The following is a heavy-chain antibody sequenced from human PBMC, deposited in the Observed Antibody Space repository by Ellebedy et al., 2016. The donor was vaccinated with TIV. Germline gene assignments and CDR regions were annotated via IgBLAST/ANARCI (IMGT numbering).Heavy chain of an antibody. V-gene: IGHV4-39*07. Sequence: GSLRLSCSLSGGSISSGSYYWGWSRQPPGQGLDWIGNMYYSGSTYYNPSLKSRVTISGDTSKNLFSLKLRSVTAADTAVYYCARGRSLEAFDIWGQGTLVTVSS. CDR2: MYYSGST. CDR3: ARGRSLEAFDI. D-gene: IGHD1-1*01. J-gene: IGHJ3*02. CDR1: GGSISSGSYY.